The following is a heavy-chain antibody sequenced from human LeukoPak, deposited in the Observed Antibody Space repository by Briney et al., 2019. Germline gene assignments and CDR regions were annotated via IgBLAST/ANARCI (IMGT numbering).Heavy chain of an antibody. Sequence: GGSPRLSCAASGFTFSSYGMHWVRQAPGKGLEWVAVISYDGSNKYYADSVKGRFTISRDNSKNTLYLQMNSLRAEDTAVYYCAGGGYSYGFDYWGQGTLVTVSS. CDR2: ISYDGSNK. J-gene: IGHJ4*02. CDR3: AGGGYSYGFDY. D-gene: IGHD5-18*01. V-gene: IGHV3-30*03. CDR1: GFTFSSYG.